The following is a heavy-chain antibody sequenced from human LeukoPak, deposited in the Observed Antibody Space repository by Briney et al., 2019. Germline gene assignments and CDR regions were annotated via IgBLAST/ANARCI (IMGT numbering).Heavy chain of an antibody. V-gene: IGHV4-4*07. CDR3: ARVAHHPLWWFGP. D-gene: IGHD1-14*01. J-gene: IGHJ5*02. Sequence: SETLSLTCTVSGGSISSYYWSWIRQPAGKGLEWIGRIYTSGSTNYNPSLKSRVTMSVETSKNQFSLKLSSVPAADTAVYYFARVAHHPLWWFGPWGERTLVTVSS. CDR1: GGSISSYY. CDR2: IYTSGST.